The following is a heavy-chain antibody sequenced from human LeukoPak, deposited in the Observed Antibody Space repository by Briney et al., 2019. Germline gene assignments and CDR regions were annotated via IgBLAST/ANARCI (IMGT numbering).Heavy chain of an antibody. D-gene: IGHD3-16*01. J-gene: IGHJ4*02. CDR1: GGSISSSSYC. Sequence: SETLSLTCTVSGGSISSSSYCWGWIRQPPGKGLEWIGSIYYSGSTYYNPSLKSRVTISLQTSKNQFSLKLNSVTAADTAMYYCARDGAPSFDYWGQGILVTVSS. CDR2: IYYSGST. CDR3: ARDGAPSFDY. V-gene: IGHV4-39*07.